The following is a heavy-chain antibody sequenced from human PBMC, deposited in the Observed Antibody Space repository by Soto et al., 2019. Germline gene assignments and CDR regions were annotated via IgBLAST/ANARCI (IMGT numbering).Heavy chain of an antibody. CDR1: GGSISSYY. CDR3: ARGSGIAARGGLDY. D-gene: IGHD6-6*01. Sequence: LSLTCTVSGGSISSYYWSWIRQPPGKGLEWIGYIYYSGSTNYNPSLKSRVTISVDTSKNQFSLKLSSVTAADTAVYYCARGSGIAARGGLDYWGQGTLVTVSS. V-gene: IGHV4-59*01. CDR2: IYYSGST. J-gene: IGHJ4*02.